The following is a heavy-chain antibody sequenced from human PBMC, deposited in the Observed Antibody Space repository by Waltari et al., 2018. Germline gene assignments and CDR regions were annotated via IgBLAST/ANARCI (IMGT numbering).Heavy chain of an antibody. V-gene: IGHV4-38-2*01. Sequence: QVQLQESGPGLVKPSETLSLTCAVSGYSISSGYYWGWIRQPPGKGLEWIGSIYHSGSTNYNPSLKIRVTISVDTSKNQFSLKLSSVTAADTAVYYWARLPRGADAFDIWGQGTMVTVSS. CDR3: ARLPRGADAFDI. CDR1: GYSISSGYY. CDR2: IYHSGST. D-gene: IGHD3-10*01. J-gene: IGHJ3*02.